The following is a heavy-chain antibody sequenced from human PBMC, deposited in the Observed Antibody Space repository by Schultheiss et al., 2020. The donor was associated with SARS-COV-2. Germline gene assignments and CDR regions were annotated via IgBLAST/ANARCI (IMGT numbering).Heavy chain of an antibody. CDR3: ARVPYYPGGAFDI. Sequence: SETLSLTCTVSGGSISSGGYYWSWIRQHPGKGLEWIGYIYYSGSTNYNPSLKSRVTISVDKSKNQFSLKVNSATAADTAVYYCARVPYYPGGAFDIWGQGTMVTVSS. CDR2: IYYSGST. D-gene: IGHD1-26*01. V-gene: IGHV4-61*08. J-gene: IGHJ3*02. CDR1: GGSISSGGYY.